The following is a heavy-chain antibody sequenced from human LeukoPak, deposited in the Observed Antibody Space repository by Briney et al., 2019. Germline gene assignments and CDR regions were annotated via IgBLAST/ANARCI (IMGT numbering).Heavy chain of an antibody. CDR1: GYTFTGYY. CDR2: INPNSGGT. J-gene: IGHJ5*02. V-gene: IGHV1-2*06. D-gene: IGHD4-17*01. Sequence: ASVKVSCKASGYTFTGYYMQWVRQAPGQGLEWMGRINPNSGGTNYAQKFQGRVTMTRDTSISSAYMELSRLKSDDTAVYHCARDATTDFWFDPWGQGTLVTVSS. CDR3: ARDATTDFWFDP.